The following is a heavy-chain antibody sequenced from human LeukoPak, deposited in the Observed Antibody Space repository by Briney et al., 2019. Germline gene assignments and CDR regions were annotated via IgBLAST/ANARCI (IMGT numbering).Heavy chain of an antibody. Sequence: SGTLSLTCTVSGGSFSSYSWSWVRQPPGKGLEWIGHIYDTGSTNYNPSLKSRVTTSTDTSKNQFYLKLNSVTAEDTAVYYCARGGWYTWFDPWGQGNLVTVSS. D-gene: IGHD6-19*01. V-gene: IGHV4-4*08. CDR2: IYDTGST. CDR1: GGSFSSYS. J-gene: IGHJ5*02. CDR3: ARGGWYTWFDP.